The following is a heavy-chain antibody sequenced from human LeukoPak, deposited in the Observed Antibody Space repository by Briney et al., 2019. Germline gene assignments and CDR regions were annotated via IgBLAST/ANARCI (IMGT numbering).Heavy chain of an antibody. V-gene: IGHV4-39*07. CDR3: ARAFSSSSSFAY. J-gene: IGHJ4*02. D-gene: IGHD6-6*01. CDR2: INHSGST. Sequence: KPSETLSLTCTVSGGSISSSSYYWSWIRQPPGKGLEWIGEINHSGSTNYNPSLKSRVTISVDTSKNQFSLKLSSVTAADTAVYYCARAFSSSSSFAYWGQGTLVTVSS. CDR1: GGSISSSSYY.